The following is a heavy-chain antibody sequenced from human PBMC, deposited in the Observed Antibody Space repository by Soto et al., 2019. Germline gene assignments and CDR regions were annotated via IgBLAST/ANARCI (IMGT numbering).Heavy chain of an antibody. D-gene: IGHD3-3*01. CDR1: GYAFTSYY. J-gene: IGHJ4*02. V-gene: IGHV1-46*01. CDR3: ARLLGTKYYDFWSGYYKDFDE. CDR2: INPSGGST. Sequence: ASVKVSCKASGYAFTSYYMHWVRQAPGQGLEWMGIINPSGGSTSYAQKFQGRVTMTRDTSTSTVYMELSSLRSEDTAVYYCARLLGTKYYDFWSGYYKDFDEWGQGTLVTVSS.